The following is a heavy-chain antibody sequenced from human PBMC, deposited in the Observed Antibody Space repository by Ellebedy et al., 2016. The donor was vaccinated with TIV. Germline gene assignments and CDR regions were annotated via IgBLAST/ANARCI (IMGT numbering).Heavy chain of an antibody. J-gene: IGHJ5*02. CDR3: ARRASYGDYAVQVNPWFDP. D-gene: IGHD4-17*01. CDR2: IRQEGDEI. Sequence: PGGSLRLSCEASGFTFGSYWMAWVRQAPGKGLEWVAKIRQEGDEIYYVESVKGRFTISRDNVKNSLFLQMNSLRVEDTAVYYCARRASYGDYAVQVNPWFDPWGQGTLVTVSS. CDR1: GFTFGSYW. V-gene: IGHV3-7*01.